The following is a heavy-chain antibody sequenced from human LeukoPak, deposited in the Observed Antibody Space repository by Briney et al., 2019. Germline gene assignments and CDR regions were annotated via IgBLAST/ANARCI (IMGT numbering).Heavy chain of an antibody. Sequence: PSETLSLTCTVSGGSISSYYWSWIRQPAGKGLEWIGRIYTSGSTNYNPSLKSRATMSVDTSKNQFSLKLSSVTAADTAVYYCARVRDRVDYYYYYMDVWGKGTTVTVSS. J-gene: IGHJ6*03. CDR1: GGSISSYY. D-gene: IGHD5-24*01. V-gene: IGHV4-4*07. CDR2: IYTSGST. CDR3: ARVRDRVDYYYYYMDV.